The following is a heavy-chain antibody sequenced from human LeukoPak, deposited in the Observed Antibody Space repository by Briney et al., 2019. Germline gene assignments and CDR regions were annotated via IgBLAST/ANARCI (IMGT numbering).Heavy chain of an antibody. CDR1: GYSISSGYY. Sequence: SETLSLTCAVSGYSISSGYYWGWIRQPPGKGLEWIGSIYHSGSTYYNPSLKSRVTISVDTSKNQFSLKLSSVTAADTAVYYCAITPPLVGANDGTFDYWGQGTLVTVSS. CDR3: AITPPLVGANDGTFDY. J-gene: IGHJ4*02. CDR2: IYHSGST. D-gene: IGHD1-26*01. V-gene: IGHV4-38-2*01.